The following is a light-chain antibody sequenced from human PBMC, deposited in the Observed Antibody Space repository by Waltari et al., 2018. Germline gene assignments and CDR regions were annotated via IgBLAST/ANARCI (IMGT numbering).Light chain of an antibody. CDR1: IDDVGFFNL. CDR3: CSYAGRSTWV. V-gene: IGLV2-23*02. Sequence: QSALTQPASVSGSPGQSVTIPCTGTIDDVGFFNLFTWYQHHPGKAPKLMIFAVRQRTSWVSSRFSGSKSGYTASLTISGLQAEDEADYYCCSYAGRSTWVCGGGTKVTVL. J-gene: IGLJ3*02. CDR2: AVR.